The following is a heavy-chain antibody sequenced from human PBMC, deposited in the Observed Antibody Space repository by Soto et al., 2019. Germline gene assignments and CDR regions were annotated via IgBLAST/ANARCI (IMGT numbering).Heavy chain of an antibody. D-gene: IGHD1-26*01. J-gene: IGHJ4*02. CDR3: ARDGPSGSYNLDY. Sequence: ASVKFSCKASGYTFTSYYMHWVRQAPGQGPEWMGIINPSGGSTTYAQKFQGRVTMTGDTSTSTVYMELSSLRSEDTAVYYCARDGPSGSYNLDYWGQGTLVTVSS. CDR2: INPSGGST. V-gene: IGHV1-46*01. CDR1: GYTFTSYY.